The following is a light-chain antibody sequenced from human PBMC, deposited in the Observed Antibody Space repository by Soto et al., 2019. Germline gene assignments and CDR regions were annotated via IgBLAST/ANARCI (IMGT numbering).Light chain of an antibody. Sequence: DVQMTQSPSSLSASVGDRVTITCQASQNINNYLNWYQQKPGRAPKPLIYDASNLEAGVPSRFRGSGSGTDITFTISRLQPEDIATYYCQQYENLPTFGQGTRLEIK. J-gene: IGKJ5*01. CDR1: QNINNY. CDR2: DAS. V-gene: IGKV1-33*01. CDR3: QQYENLPT.